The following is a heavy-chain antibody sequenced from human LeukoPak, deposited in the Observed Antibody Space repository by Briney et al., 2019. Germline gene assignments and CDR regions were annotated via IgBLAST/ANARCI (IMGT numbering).Heavy chain of an antibody. V-gene: IGHV3-21*01. J-gene: IGHJ2*01. CDR2: ISSSSSYI. D-gene: IGHD2/OR15-2a*01. CDR1: GFTVSSYS. Sequence: PGGSLRLSCAASGFTVSSYSMNWVRQAPGKGLEWVSSISSSSSYIYYADSVKGRFTISRDNAKNSLYLQMNSLRAEDTAVYYCATIVSNWYFDLWGRGTLVTVSS. CDR3: ATIVSNWYFDL.